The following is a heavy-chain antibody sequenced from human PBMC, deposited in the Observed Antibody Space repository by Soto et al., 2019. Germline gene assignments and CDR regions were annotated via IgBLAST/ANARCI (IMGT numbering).Heavy chain of an antibody. D-gene: IGHD3-22*01. CDR3: AVRRDDTPH. Sequence: QVQLVQSGAEVKKPGASVKVSCKASGYTFTSYYIHWVRQAPGQGLEWMGGIIPIFGTANYAQKFQGRVTITADESTSTAYMELSSLRSEDTAVYYCAVRRDDTPHWGQGTLVTVSS. CDR1: GYTFTSYY. CDR2: IIPIFGTA. J-gene: IGHJ4*02. V-gene: IGHV1-69*01.